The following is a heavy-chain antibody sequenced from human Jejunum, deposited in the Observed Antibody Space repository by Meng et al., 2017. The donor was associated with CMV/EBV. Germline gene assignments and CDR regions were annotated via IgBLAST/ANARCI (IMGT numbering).Heavy chain of an antibody. J-gene: IGHJ4*02. CDR1: ISSSSYY. V-gene: IGHV4-39*07. CDR2: INYSGTP. CDR3: ARGCYTTSCYRGSFDY. D-gene: IGHD2-2*02. Sequence: ISSSSYYWGWVRQPPGKGLEWIGSINYSGTPYYNPSLRSRVTISLDPSRKQFSLQLNSVTAADTAVYHCARGCYTTSCYRGSFDYWGQGTLVTVSS.